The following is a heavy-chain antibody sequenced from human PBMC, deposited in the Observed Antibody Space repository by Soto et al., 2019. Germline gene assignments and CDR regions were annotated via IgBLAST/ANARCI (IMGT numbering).Heavy chain of an antibody. CDR3: ARERGYSGYDFNY. D-gene: IGHD5-12*01. J-gene: IGHJ4*02. V-gene: IGHV3-7*01. Sequence: GGSLRLSCAASGFTFSSYGMHWVRQAPGKGLEWVANIKQDGSEKYYVDSVKGRFTISRDNAKNSLYLQMNSLRAEDTAVYYCARERGYSGYDFNYWGQGTLVTVSS. CDR1: GFTFSSYG. CDR2: IKQDGSEK.